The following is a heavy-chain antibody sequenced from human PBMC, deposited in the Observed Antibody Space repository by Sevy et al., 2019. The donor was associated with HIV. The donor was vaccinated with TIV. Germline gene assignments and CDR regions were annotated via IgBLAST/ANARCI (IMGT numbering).Heavy chain of an antibody. CDR2: ISGISNYI. V-gene: IGHV3-21*01. CDR1: GFTFSSYS. Sequence: GGCLRLSCAASGFTFSSYSINWVRQAPGKGLEWVSFISGISNYIYYADSLKGRFSISRDNAKDSAYLHMNSLRAEDTAIYYCARGAQTYDAFDVWGQGTMVTVSS. CDR3: ARGAQTYDAFDV. J-gene: IGHJ3*01.